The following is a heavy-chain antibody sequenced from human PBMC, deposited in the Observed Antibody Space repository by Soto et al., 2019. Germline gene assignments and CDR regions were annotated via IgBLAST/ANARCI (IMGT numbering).Heavy chain of an antibody. J-gene: IGHJ6*03. CDR2: ISYDGSNK. D-gene: IGHD3-10*01. CDR3: ARNRGSEDYYYYYMDV. CDR1: GFTFSSYA. Sequence: GGSLRLSCAASGFTFSSYAMHWVRQAPGKGLEWVAVISYDGSNKYYADSVKGRFTISRDNSKNTLYLQMNSLRAEDTAVYYCARNRGSEDYYYYYMDVWGKGTTVTVSS. V-gene: IGHV3-30*04.